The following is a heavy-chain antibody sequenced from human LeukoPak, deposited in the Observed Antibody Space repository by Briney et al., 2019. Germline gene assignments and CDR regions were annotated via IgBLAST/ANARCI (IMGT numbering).Heavy chain of an antibody. Sequence: ASETLSLTCAVYGGSFSGYYWSWIRQPPGKGLEWIGEINHSGSTNHNPSLKSRVTISVDTSKNQFSLKLSSVTAADTAVYYCARGHWYYDFWSGYYQTSHFDYWGQGTLVTVSS. D-gene: IGHD3-3*01. V-gene: IGHV4-34*01. CDR2: INHSGST. J-gene: IGHJ4*02. CDR3: ARGHWYYDFWSGYYQTSHFDY. CDR1: GGSFSGYY.